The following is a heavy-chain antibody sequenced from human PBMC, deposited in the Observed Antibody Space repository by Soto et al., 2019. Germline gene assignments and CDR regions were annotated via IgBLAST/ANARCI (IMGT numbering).Heavy chain of an antibody. CDR2: IYHSGST. CDR3: ASTITMVRGVANFDY. Sequence: QVQLQESGPGLVKPSGTLSLTCAVSGGSISSSNWWSWVSQPPGKGLEWIGEIYHSGSTNYNPSLKSRVTISVDKSKNQFSLKLSSVTAADTAVYYCASTITMVRGVANFDYWGQGTLVTVSS. D-gene: IGHD3-10*01. J-gene: IGHJ4*02. CDR1: GGSISSSNW. V-gene: IGHV4-4*02.